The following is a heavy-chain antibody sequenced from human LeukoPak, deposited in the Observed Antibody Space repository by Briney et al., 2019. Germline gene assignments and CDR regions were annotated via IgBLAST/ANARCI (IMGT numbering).Heavy chain of an antibody. J-gene: IGHJ4*02. CDR1: GYTFTGYL. CDR2: IDPNSGGT. D-gene: IGHD4-17*01. Sequence: ASVKVSCKASGYTFTGYLMHWVRQAPGQGLEWMGWIDPNSGGTNYAQKFQGRVTMTRDTSINTASMELSRLRSDDSAVYYCASAAVYGDPTNPYFDYWGRGTLVTVSS. V-gene: IGHV1-2*02. CDR3: ASAAVYGDPTNPYFDY.